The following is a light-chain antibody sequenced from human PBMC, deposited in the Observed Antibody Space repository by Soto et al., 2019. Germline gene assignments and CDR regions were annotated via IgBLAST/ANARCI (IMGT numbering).Light chain of an antibody. CDR3: HQYNNWPYT. CDR2: GAS. CDR1: QSVSTN. Sequence: EMVMTQSPATLSVSPGDRATLSCRASQSVSTNLAWYQQKPGQAPRLLIYGASTRATGIPARFSGSGSGTEFTLTISSLQSEDFAVYYCHQYNNWPYTFGQWTKLEIK. J-gene: IGKJ2*01. V-gene: IGKV3-15*01.